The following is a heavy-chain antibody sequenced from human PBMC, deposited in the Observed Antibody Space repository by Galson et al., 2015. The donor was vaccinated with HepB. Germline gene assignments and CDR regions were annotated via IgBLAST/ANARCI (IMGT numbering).Heavy chain of an antibody. CDR3: ARAISRSGYDEYYFDY. J-gene: IGHJ4*02. D-gene: IGHD5-12*01. V-gene: IGHV1-18*01. CDR2: ISAYNGNT. CDR1: GYTFTSYG. Sequence: SVKVTCKASGYTFTSYGISWVRQAPGQGLEWMGWISAYNGNTNYAQKLQGRVTMTTDTSTSTAYMELRSLRSDDTAVYYCARAISRSGYDEYYFDYWGQGTLVTVSS.